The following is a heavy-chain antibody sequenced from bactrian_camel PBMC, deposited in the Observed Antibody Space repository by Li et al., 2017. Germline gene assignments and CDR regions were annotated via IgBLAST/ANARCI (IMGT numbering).Heavy chain of an antibody. CDR3: AADLASAAYCFSSGRIA. V-gene: IGHV3-3*01. Sequence: QVQLVESGGGSVQTGGSLRLSCVVSGHSRGSNCVGWYRLPPGRAPAEREGIAAIRRSGGETWYAGSVKGRFTISQDNAKNTLDLQMDHLEPEDTGMYYCAADLASAAYCFSSGRIAWGQGTQVTVS. D-gene: IGHD3*01. CDR1: GHSRGSNC. J-gene: IGHJ6*01. CDR2: IRRSGGET.